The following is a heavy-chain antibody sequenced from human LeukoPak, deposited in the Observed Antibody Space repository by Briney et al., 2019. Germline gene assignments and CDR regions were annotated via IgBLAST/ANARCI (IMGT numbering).Heavy chain of an antibody. CDR1: AGTFSSYA. D-gene: IGHD1-26*01. V-gene: IGHV1-69*04. J-gene: IGHJ6*02. Sequence: SVKVSCKASAGTFSSYAISWVRHAPGQGLEWMGRIIPILGIANYAQKFQGRVTITADKSTSTAYMELSSLRSEDTAVYYCASSRELRDTPHADSSTNDYYYYGMDVWGQGTTVTVSS. CDR2: IIPILGIA. CDR3: ASSRELRDTPHADSSTNDYYYYGMDV.